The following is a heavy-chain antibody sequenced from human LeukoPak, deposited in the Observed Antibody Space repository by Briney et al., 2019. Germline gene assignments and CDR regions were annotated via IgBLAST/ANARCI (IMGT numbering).Heavy chain of an antibody. CDR3: ARADYVWGSYRYDVLDY. CDR1: GYTFTGYY. V-gene: IGHV1-2*04. CDR2: INPNSGGT. J-gene: IGHJ4*02. Sequence: GASVKVSRKASGYTFTGYYMHWVRQAPGQGLEWMGWINPNSGGTNYAQKFQGWVTMTRDTSISTAYMELSRLRSDDTAVYYCARADYVWGSYRYDVLDYWGQGTLVTVSS. D-gene: IGHD3-16*02.